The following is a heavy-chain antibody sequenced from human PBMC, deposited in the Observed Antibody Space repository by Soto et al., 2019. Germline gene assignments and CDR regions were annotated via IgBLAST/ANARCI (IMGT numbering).Heavy chain of an antibody. V-gene: IGHV4-59*01. CDR3: ECDYSSGYHYVFGF. CDR1: GGSISSYY. Sequence: WKNLALTCTVSGGSISSYYWSWIRQPPGKGLEWIGYIYYSGSTNYNPSLKSRVTISVDTSKNQFSLKLSSVTAADTAVYYCECDYSSGYHYVFGFWGQGTLVTVSS. J-gene: IGHJ4*02. D-gene: IGHD3-22*01. CDR2: IYYSGST.